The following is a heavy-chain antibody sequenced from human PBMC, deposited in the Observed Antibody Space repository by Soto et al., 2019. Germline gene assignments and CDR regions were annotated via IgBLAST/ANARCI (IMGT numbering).Heavy chain of an antibody. J-gene: IGHJ5*02. CDR2: IIPIFGTA. CDR3: ARSPATWCISTSCPPKNWFDP. CDR1: GGTFSSYA. V-gene: IGHV1-69*12. Sequence: QVQLVQSGAEVKKPGSSVKVSCKASGGTFSSYAISWVRQAPGQGLEWMGGIIPIFGTANYAQKFQGRVTITADESTSTAYMELSSLRSEDTAVYYCARSPATWCISTSCPPKNWFDPWGQGTLVTVSS. D-gene: IGHD2-2*01.